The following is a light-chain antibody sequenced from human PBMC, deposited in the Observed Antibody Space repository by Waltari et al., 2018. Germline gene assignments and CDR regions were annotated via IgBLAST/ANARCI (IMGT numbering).Light chain of an antibody. J-gene: IGKJ1*01. Sequence: DIQMTQSPSTLSASVVDTVSIPFRASQSINRWLAWYQKKPGKAPNRLIYRASTLESGVPSRFSGSESGAEFTLTISSLQPDDFATYYCQQYSDDWTFGQGTKVEIK. CDR3: QQYSDDWT. CDR2: RAS. CDR1: QSINRW. V-gene: IGKV1-5*03.